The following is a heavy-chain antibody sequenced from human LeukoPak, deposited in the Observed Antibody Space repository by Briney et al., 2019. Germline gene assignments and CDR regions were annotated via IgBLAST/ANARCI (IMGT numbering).Heavy chain of an antibody. CDR1: EPTFNNYA. V-gene: IGHV3-23*01. Sequence: GGPLGLSCAASEPTFNNYAMTWVRQAPGKGLEWASTISGSGDTTYYADSVTGRFTISRDNSKNTVFLQMNSLRADDTAVYYCAKDIEETRSTGFDYWGQGTLVTVSS. CDR3: AKDIEETRSTGFDY. J-gene: IGHJ4*02. D-gene: IGHD2-2*01. CDR2: ISGSGDTT.